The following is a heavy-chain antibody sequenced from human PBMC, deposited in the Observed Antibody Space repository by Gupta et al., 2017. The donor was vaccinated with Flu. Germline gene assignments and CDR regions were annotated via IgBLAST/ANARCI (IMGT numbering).Heavy chain of an antibody. J-gene: IGHJ6*03. CDR2: IASDGSHK. CDR3: AKEGPWTASCPYYCYYMDV. D-gene: IGHD2-2*01. CDR1: GFPFSGYG. Sequence: QMQLVESGGGVVQFGTSLGLSWTASGFPFSGYGMPWDRQGAGKGWKWVAEIASDGSHKDYADSVRGRFTISRDNSKNTLSLEMDSLRVEDTAVYYCAKEGPWTASCPYYCYYMDVWGKGTTVTVSS. V-gene: IGHV3-30*18.